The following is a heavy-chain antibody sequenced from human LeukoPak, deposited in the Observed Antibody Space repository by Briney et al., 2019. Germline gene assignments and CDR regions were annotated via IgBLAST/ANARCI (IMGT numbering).Heavy chain of an antibody. D-gene: IGHD4-23*01. V-gene: IGHV1-18*01. CDR1: GYTFTGYG. J-gene: IGHJ5*02. CDR2: ISAYNGNT. Sequence: ASVKDSCKASGYTFTGYGISWVRQAPEQGLEWMGWISAYNGNTNYAQKLQSRVTTTTDTSTSTAYIELGKLRTDDPGVYLWAKGRSGGNFVWFDPWGQGTLVTVSS. CDR3: AKGRSGGNFVWFDP.